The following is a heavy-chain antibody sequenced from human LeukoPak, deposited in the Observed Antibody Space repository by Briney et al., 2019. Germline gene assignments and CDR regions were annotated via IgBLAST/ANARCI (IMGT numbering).Heavy chain of an antibody. D-gene: IGHD6-19*01. V-gene: IGHV3-23*01. J-gene: IGHJ4*02. CDR2: ISGSGGST. Sequence: GGSLRLSCAASGFTFSNYPMSWVRQAPGKGLEWVSAISGSGGSTYYADSVKGRFTISRDNSKNTLYLQMNSLRAEDTAVYYCAKYSSGSNDYWGQGTLVTVSS. CDR3: AKYSSGSNDY. CDR1: GFTFSNYP.